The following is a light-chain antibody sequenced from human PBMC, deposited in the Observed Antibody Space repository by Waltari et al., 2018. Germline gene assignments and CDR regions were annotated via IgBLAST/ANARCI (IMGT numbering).Light chain of an antibody. CDR3: DSYTSSVTRI. V-gene: IGLV2-14*03. CDR2: DVT. J-gene: IGLJ1*01. CDR1: SSDVGGYNY. Sequence: QSALTQPASVSGSPGQSITISCTGTSSDVGGYNYVAWLQQYPGKAPKLWIYDVTNRFAGVANRFAGSKSGNTASLTISGLQAEDEADYYCDSYTSSVTRIFGTGTKVTVL.